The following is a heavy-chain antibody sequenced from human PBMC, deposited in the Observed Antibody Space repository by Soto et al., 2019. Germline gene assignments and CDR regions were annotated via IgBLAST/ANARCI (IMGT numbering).Heavy chain of an antibody. J-gene: IGHJ4*02. CDR2: FYYSGST. CDR3: AAGGELSRDY. V-gene: IGHV4-59*12. CDR1: GGSISSYY. Sequence: SETLSLTCTVSGGSISSYYWSWIRQPPGKGLEWIGCFYYSGSTNYNPSLKSRVTISVDTSKKQFSLKLSSVTAADTAVYYCAAGGELSRDYWGQGTLVTVSS. D-gene: IGHD3-16*02.